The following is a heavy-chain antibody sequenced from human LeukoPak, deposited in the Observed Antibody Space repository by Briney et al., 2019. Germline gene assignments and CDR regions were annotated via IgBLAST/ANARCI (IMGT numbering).Heavy chain of an antibody. Sequence: GRSLRLSCAASGFTFSSYGMHWVRQAPGKGLEWVAVIWYDGSNKYYADSVKGRFTISRDNSKNTLYLQMSSLRAEDTAVYYCARDLLAGDYGMDVWGQGTTVTVSS. CDR3: ARDLLAGDYGMDV. D-gene: IGHD4-17*01. V-gene: IGHV3-33*01. CDR1: GFTFSSYG. CDR2: IWYDGSNK. J-gene: IGHJ6*02.